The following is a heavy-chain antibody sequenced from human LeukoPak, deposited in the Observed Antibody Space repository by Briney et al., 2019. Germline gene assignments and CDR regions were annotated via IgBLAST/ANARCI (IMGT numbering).Heavy chain of an antibody. V-gene: IGHV4-34*01. CDR3: ARGRGSRAFDY. Sequence: PSETLSLTCAVYGGSFSGHYWSWIRQPPGKGLEWIGEINHSGSTNYNPSLKSRVTISVDTSKNQFSLKLSSVTAADTAVYYCARGRGSRAFDYWGQGALVTVSS. CDR2: INHSGST. D-gene: IGHD3-10*01. CDR1: GGSFSGHY. J-gene: IGHJ4*02.